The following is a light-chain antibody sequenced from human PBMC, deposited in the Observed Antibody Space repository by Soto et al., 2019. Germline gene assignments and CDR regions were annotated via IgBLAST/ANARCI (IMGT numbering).Light chain of an antibody. CDR2: DVS. V-gene: IGLV2-14*01. CDR1: SSDVGAYNY. Sequence: QSALTQPASVSGSPGQSITISCTGTSSDVGAYNYVSCYQQHPGKAPKVMIYDVSNRPSGISNRFSGSKSGNTASLTISGLQAEDEADYYCSSRTSATTVVFGGGTKVTVL. CDR3: SSRTSATTVV. J-gene: IGLJ3*02.